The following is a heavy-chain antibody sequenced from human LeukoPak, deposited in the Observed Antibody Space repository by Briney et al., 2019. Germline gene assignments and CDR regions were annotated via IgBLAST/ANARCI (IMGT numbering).Heavy chain of an antibody. V-gene: IGHV4-38-2*01. J-gene: IGHJ5*02. CDR2: IYYSGTT. Sequence: GSLRLSCAASGFTFSSYAMSWVRQAPGKGLEWIGSIYYSGTTYYNPSLKSRVTISVDTSKNQFSLKLSSVTAADTAVYYCARPPRKYSSSSWFDPWGQGTLVTVSS. CDR3: ARPPRKYSSSSWFDP. D-gene: IGHD6-6*01. CDR1: GFTFSSYA.